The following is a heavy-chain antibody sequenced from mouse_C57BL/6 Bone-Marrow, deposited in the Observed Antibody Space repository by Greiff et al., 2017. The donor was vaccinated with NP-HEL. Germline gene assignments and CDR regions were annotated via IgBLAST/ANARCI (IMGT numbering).Heavy chain of an antibody. D-gene: IGHD1-2*01. V-gene: IGHV1-82*01. J-gene: IGHJ2*01. CDR1: GYAFSSSW. CDR3: ARYGYIPY. CDR2: IYPGDGDT. Sequence: QVQLKQSGPELVKPGASVKISCKASGYAFSSSWMNWVKQRPGKGLEWIGRIYPGDGDTNYNGKFKGKATLTADKSSSTAYMQLSSLTSEDSAVYFCARYGYIPYWGQGTTLTVSS.